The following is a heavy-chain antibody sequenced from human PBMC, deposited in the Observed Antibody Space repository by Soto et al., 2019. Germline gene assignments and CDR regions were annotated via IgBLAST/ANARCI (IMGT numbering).Heavy chain of an antibody. J-gene: IGHJ6*02. D-gene: IGHD3-3*01. CDR3: ARGQGNNDFWSGSAYYYYYYGMDV. CDR2: INPNSGGT. V-gene: IGHV1-2*04. Sequence: GASVKVSCKASGYTFTGYYMHWVRQAPGQGLEWMGWINPNSGGTNYAQKFQGWVTMTRDTSISTAYMELSRLRSDDTVVYYCARGQGNNDFWSGSAYYYYYYGMDVWGQGTTVTVSS. CDR1: GYTFTGYY.